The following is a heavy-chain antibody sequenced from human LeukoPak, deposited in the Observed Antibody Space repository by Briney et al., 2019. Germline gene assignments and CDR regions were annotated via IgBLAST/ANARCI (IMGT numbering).Heavy chain of an antibody. CDR1: GYTLTELS. Sequence: APVKVSCKVSGYTLTELSMHWVRQAPGKGLEWMGGFDPEDGETIYAQKFQGRVTMTEDTSTDAAYMELSSLRSEDTAVYYCATVEQQLVFLGAFDIWGQGTMVTVSS. CDR2: FDPEDGET. D-gene: IGHD6-13*01. CDR3: ATVEQQLVFLGAFDI. J-gene: IGHJ3*02. V-gene: IGHV1-24*01.